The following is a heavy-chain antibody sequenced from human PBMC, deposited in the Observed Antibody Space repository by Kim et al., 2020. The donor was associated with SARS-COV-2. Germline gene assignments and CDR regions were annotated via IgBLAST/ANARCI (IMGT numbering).Heavy chain of an antibody. Sequence: HPPLQSRDTLSVETSKNQFSLTLSSVTAADTAVYYCARVSLLWFGEFIDYWGQGTLVTVSS. D-gene: IGHD3-10*01. V-gene: IGHV4-59*01. J-gene: IGHJ4*02. CDR3: ARVSLLWFGEFIDY.